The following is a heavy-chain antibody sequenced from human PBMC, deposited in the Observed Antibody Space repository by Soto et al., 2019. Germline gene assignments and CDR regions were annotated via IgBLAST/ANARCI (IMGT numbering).Heavy chain of an antibody. Sequence: PSETLSLTCALSSYSFGSGYWTWIRQAAGKRLECIGRVFSGGTTNYNPSLKSRVTMSVDTSKNQLSLKLTSVTAADTAVYYCARVGDSGYYWYFDYWGQGALVTVSS. CDR3: ARVGDSGYYWYFDY. J-gene: IGHJ4*02. D-gene: IGHD3-22*01. V-gene: IGHV4-4*07. CDR2: VFSGGTT. CDR1: SYSFGSGY.